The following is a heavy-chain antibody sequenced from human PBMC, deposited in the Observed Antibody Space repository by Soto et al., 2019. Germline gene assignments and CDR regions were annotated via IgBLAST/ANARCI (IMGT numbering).Heavy chain of an antibody. Sequence: GGSLRLSCAASGFTFSSYWMHWVRQAPGKGLVWVSRINSDGSSTSYADSVKGRFTISRDNAKNTLYLQMNSLRAEDTAVYYCARGATYYDFWSGYYYYFDYWGQGTLVTVSS. V-gene: IGHV3-74*01. CDR2: INSDGSST. CDR1: GFTFSSYW. CDR3: ARGATYYDFWSGYYYYFDY. D-gene: IGHD3-3*01. J-gene: IGHJ4*02.